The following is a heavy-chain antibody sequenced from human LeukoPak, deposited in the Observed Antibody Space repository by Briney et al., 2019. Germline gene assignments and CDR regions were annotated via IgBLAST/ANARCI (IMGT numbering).Heavy chain of an antibody. Sequence: KPGGSLRLSCAASGFTFSNAWMNWVRQAPGKGLEWVGRIKSKTDGGTTDYAAPVKGRFTISRDDSKNTLYLQMNSLRDEDTAVYYCARAPREGMDVWGQGTTVTVSS. CDR1: GFTFSNAW. CDR2: IKSKTDGGTT. J-gene: IGHJ6*02. D-gene: IGHD1-14*01. V-gene: IGHV3-15*07. CDR3: ARAPREGMDV.